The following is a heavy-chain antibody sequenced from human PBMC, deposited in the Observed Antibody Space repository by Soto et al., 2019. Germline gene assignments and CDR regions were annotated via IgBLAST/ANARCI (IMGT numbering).Heavy chain of an antibody. CDR2: IIPIFGTA. CDR3: ARDWAPDYGYYGMDV. J-gene: IGHJ6*02. CDR1: GGTFRSYA. V-gene: IGHV1-69*01. D-gene: IGHD4-17*01. Sequence: QVQLVQSGAEVKKPESSVKVSCKASGGTFRSYAISWVRPAPGQGLEWMGGIIPIFGTAKYAQKFQGRVTITADESTSTDNMELSSLISGDTAVDYGARDWAPDYGYYGMDVWGQGTTVTVSS.